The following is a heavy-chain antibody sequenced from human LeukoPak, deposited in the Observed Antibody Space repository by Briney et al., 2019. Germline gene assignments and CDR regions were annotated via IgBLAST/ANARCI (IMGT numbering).Heavy chain of an antibody. D-gene: IGHD6-19*01. J-gene: IGHJ4*02. Sequence: PGGSLRLSCAASGFTVSSNYMSWVRQAPGKGLEWVSVIQSGGSRYYADSVKGRFTISRDNAKNSLYLQMNSLRDEDTAVYYCARVAVAGTGMWGQGTLVTVSS. V-gene: IGHV3-53*01. CDR1: GFTVSSNY. CDR3: ARVAVAGTGM. CDR2: IQSGGSR.